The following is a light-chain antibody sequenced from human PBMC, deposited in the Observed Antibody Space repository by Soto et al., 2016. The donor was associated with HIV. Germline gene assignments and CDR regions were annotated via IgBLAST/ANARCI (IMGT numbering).Light chain of an antibody. CDR1: QSVNDW. V-gene: IGKV1-5*03. Sequence: DIQLTQSPSTLSAAVGDRVTITCRASQSVNDWLAWYQQKPGTPPSLLIYKVSTLEGGVPSRFSGVGFGTDFTLTISTLQPEDSAIYYCQQYNTPPWTFGQGTKVEIK. CDR3: QQYNTPPWT. J-gene: IGKJ1*01. CDR2: KVS.